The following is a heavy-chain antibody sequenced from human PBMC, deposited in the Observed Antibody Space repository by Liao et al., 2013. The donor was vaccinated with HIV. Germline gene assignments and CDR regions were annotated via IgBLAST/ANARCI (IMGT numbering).Heavy chain of an antibody. V-gene: IGHV4-34*01. CDR3: ARGKWGYNWFDP. D-gene: IGHD1-26*01. CDR2: INHSGST. J-gene: IGHJ5*02. Sequence: QVQLQQWGAGLLKPSETLSLTCAVYGGSFSGYYWSWIRQPPGKGLEWIGEINHSGSTNYNPSLKSRVTISVDTSKNQFSLKLSSVTAADTAVYYCARGKWGYNWFDPWGQGTLVTVSS. CDR1: GGSFSGYY.